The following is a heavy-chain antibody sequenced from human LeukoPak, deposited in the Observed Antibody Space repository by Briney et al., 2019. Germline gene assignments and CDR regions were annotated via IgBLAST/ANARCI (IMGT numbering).Heavy chain of an antibody. CDR2: ISAYNGNT. CDR3: ARDRLLWFGEPDAFDI. Sequence: GASVKVSCKASGYTFTSYGISWVRQAPGQGLEWMGWISAYNGNTNYAQKLQGRVTMTTDTSTSTAYVELRSLRSDDTAVYYCARDRLLWFGEPDAFDIWGQGTMVTVSS. J-gene: IGHJ3*02. D-gene: IGHD3-10*01. CDR1: GYTFTSYG. V-gene: IGHV1-18*01.